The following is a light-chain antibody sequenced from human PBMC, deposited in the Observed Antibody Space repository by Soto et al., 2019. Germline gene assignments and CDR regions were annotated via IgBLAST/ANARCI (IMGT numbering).Light chain of an antibody. J-gene: IGKJ4*01. V-gene: IGKV1-5*03. CDR3: QQSYSTPLT. Sequence: DIHMTQSPSTLAAPVGARVSITCRASQSISSWLAWYQQKPGKAPKLLIYKASSLESGVPSRFSGSGSGTEFTLTISSLQPDDFATYYCQQSYSTPLTFGGGTKVDI. CDR2: KAS. CDR1: QSISSW.